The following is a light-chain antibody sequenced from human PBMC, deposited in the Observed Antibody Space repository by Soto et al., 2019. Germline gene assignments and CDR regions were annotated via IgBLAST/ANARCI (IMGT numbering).Light chain of an antibody. CDR1: QSVDSY. Sequence: IGLTQSPATLSLSPGERATLSCRASQSVDSYLSWYQHKPGQAPRLLIYDASNRATGIPARFSGSGSGTDFTLTISSLEPEDFAVYYCQQRSNWPMYTFGQGTKLEIK. CDR2: DAS. J-gene: IGKJ2*01. V-gene: IGKV3-11*01. CDR3: QQRSNWPMYT.